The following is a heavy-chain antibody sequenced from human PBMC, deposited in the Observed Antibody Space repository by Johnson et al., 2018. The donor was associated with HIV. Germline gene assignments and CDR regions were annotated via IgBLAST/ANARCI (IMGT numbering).Heavy chain of an antibody. CDR1: GFTVSSNY. J-gene: IGHJ3*02. D-gene: IGHD6-13*01. V-gene: IGHV3-66*01. CDR2: IYSGGST. CDR3: ALSGGAAAYDAFDI. Sequence: EVQLVESGGGLVQPGGSLRLSCAASGFTVSSNYMSWVRQAPGKGLEWVSVIYSGGSTYSADSVKGRFTISRDNAKNTLYLQMNRLRAEDTAVYYCALSGGAAAYDAFDIWGQGTMVTVSS.